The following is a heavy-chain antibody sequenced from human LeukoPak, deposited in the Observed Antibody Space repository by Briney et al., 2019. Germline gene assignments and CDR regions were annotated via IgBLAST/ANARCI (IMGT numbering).Heavy chain of an antibody. CDR2: ISSSSSYI. J-gene: IGHJ4*02. Sequence: GGSLRLSCAASGFTFSSYSMNWVRQAPGKGLEWVSSISSSSSYIYYADSVKGRFTISRDNAKNSLYLQMNSLRAEDTAVYYCARGGPQLCVDYWGQGTLVTVSS. D-gene: IGHD1-1*01. CDR3: ARGGPQLCVDY. CDR1: GFTFSSYS. V-gene: IGHV3-21*01.